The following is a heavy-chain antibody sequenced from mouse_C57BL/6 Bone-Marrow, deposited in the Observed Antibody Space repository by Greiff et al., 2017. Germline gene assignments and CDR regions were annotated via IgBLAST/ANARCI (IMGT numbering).Heavy chain of an antibody. J-gene: IGHJ2*01. V-gene: IGHV1-42*01. CDR2: INPSTGGT. CDR3: ARGNSNYPYYFDY. CDR1: GYSFTGYY. D-gene: IGHD2-5*01. Sequence: EVQLQQSGPELVKPGASVKISCKASGYSFTGYYMNWVKQSPEKSLEWIGEINPSTGGTTYNKKFKAKATLTVDKSSSTAYMQLKSLTSEDSAVYYCARGNSNYPYYFDYWGQGTTLTVSS.